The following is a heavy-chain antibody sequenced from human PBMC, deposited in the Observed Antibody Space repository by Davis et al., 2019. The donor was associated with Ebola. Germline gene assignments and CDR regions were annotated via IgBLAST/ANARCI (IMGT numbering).Heavy chain of an antibody. CDR1: GYTFTSYY. J-gene: IGHJ4*02. Sequence: AASVKVSCKASGYTFTSYYMHWVRQAPGQGLEWMGIINPSGGSTSYAQKFQGRVTITADKSTSTAYMELSSLRSEDTAVYYCASGPDYYDSSGYYSHFDYWGQGTLVTVSS. V-gene: IGHV1-46*01. CDR2: INPSGGST. D-gene: IGHD3-22*01. CDR3: ASGPDYYDSSGYYSHFDY.